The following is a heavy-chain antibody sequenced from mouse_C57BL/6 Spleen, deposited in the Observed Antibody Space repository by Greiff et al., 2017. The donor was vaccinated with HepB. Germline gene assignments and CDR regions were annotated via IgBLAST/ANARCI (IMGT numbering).Heavy chain of an antibody. Sequence: VQLQQSGPVLVKPGASVKMSCKASGYTFTDYYMNWVKQSHGKSLEWIGVINPYNGGTSYNQKFKGKATLTVDKSSSTAYMELNSLTSEDSAVYYCARFYDYGYFDYWGQGTTLTVSS. J-gene: IGHJ2*01. CDR3: ARFYDYGYFDY. V-gene: IGHV1-19*01. D-gene: IGHD2-4*01. CDR2: INPYNGGT. CDR1: GYTFTDYY.